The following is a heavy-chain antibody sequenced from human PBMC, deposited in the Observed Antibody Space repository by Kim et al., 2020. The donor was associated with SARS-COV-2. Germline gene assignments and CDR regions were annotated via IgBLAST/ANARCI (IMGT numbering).Heavy chain of an antibody. CDR2: IRSKAYGGTT. CDR3: TRGPTVTIYYYYGMDV. J-gene: IGHJ6*02. V-gene: IGHV3-49*03. D-gene: IGHD4-17*01. CDR1: GFTFGDYA. Sequence: GGSLRLSCTASGFTFGDYAMSWFRQAPGKGLEWVGFIRSKAYGGTTEYAASVKGRFTISRDDSKSIAYLQMNSLKTEDTAVYYCTRGPTVTIYYYYGMDVWGQGTTVTVSS.